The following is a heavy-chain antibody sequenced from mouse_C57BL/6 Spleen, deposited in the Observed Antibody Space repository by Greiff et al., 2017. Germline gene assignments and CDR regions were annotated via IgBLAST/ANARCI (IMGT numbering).Heavy chain of an antibody. V-gene: IGHV1-80*01. CDR1: GYAFSSYW. D-gene: IGHD1-1*01. J-gene: IGHJ4*01. Sequence: QVQLQQSGAELVKPGASVKISCKASGYAFSSYWMNWVKQRPGKGLEWIGQIYPGDGDTNYNGKFKGKATLTADKSSSTAYMQLSSLTSEDSAVYFCASSFTTVVAPYAMDYWGQGTSVTVSS. CDR2: IYPGDGDT. CDR3: ASSFTTVVAPYAMDY.